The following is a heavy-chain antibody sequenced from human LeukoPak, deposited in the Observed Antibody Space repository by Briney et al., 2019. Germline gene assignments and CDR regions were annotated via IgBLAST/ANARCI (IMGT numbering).Heavy chain of an antibody. CDR1: GGSISSSSYY. Sequence: SETLSLTCTVSGGSISSSSYYWGWIRQPPGKGLEWIGSIYYSGSTYYNPSLMNRVAISVDTSKNQFSLKLTSVTAADTAVYYRARDATIAAPLMSWGQGTLVIVSS. V-gene: IGHV4-39*07. CDR3: ARDATIAAPLMS. D-gene: IGHD6-13*01. J-gene: IGHJ4*02. CDR2: IYYSGST.